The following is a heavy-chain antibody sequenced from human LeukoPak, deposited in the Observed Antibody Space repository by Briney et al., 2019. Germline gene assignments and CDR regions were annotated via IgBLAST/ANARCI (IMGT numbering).Heavy chain of an antibody. CDR1: GFTFTSYA. V-gene: IGHV3-23*01. J-gene: IGHJ4*02. Sequence: PGGSLRLSCAASGFTFTSYAVSWVRQAPGKGLEWVSGISGSGGNTYYADSVKGRFTISRDNSKNTLSLQLNSLRDEDTAVYYCARVRYGGHHFFDYWGQGTLVTVSS. D-gene: IGHD4-23*01. CDR2: ISGSGGNT. CDR3: ARVRYGGHHFFDY.